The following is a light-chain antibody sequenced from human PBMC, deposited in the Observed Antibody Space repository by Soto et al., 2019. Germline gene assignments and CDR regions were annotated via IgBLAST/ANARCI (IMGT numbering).Light chain of an antibody. CDR2: GNN. J-gene: IGLJ1*01. V-gene: IGLV1-40*01. CDR3: QSYDSSLRGYV. CDR1: SSNFGAGND. Sequence: QSVLTQPPSVSGAPGQRVIISCTGSSSNFGAGNDVQWYQHLPETAPKILIFGNNNRPSGVPDRFSGSKSGNSASLASSGLQAEDEAGSYCQSYDSSLRGYVFGTGTQLPVL.